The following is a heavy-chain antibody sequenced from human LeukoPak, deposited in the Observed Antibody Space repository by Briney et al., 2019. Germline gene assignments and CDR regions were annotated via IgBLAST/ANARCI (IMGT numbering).Heavy chain of an antibody. D-gene: IGHD5-18*01. Sequence: GGSLRLSCAASGFTFSSHSMNWVRQAPGKGLEWVSYISSSSSTIYYADSVKGRFTISRDNAKNSLYLQMNSLRAEDTAVYYCARDGPGGGCSYGPLSFDYWGQGTLVTVSS. J-gene: IGHJ4*02. CDR3: ARDGPGGGCSYGPLSFDY. CDR1: GFTFSSHS. V-gene: IGHV3-48*04. CDR2: ISSSSSTI.